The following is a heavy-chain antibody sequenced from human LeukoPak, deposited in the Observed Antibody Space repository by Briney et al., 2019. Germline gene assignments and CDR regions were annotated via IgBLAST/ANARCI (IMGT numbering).Heavy chain of an antibody. V-gene: IGHV1-24*01. Sequence: ASVKVSCKVSGYTLTELSMHWVRQAPGKGLEWMGGFDPEDGETIYAQKFQGRVTMTEDTSTDTAYMELSSLRSEDTAVYYCATGLGVAHKWLRLHPNWFDPWGQGTLVTVSS. CDR2: FDPEDGET. J-gene: IGHJ5*02. D-gene: IGHD5-12*01. CDR3: ATGLGVAHKWLRLHPNWFDP. CDR1: GYTLTELS.